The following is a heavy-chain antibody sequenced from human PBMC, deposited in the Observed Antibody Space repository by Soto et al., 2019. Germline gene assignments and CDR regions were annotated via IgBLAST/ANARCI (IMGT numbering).Heavy chain of an antibody. CDR3: ASASLFDYEAFDI. D-gene: IGHD4-17*01. CDR1: GDTFTSYG. CDR2: ISAYNGNT. V-gene: IGHV1-18*01. J-gene: IGHJ3*02. Sequence: QFQLVQSGAEVKKPWASVKVSCTASGDTFTSYGISWVRQAPVQGLEWMGWISAYNGNTNYAQRLQARVTMTTDTSTSTAYMELRSLRSDDTAVYYCASASLFDYEAFDIWGQGTMVTVSS.